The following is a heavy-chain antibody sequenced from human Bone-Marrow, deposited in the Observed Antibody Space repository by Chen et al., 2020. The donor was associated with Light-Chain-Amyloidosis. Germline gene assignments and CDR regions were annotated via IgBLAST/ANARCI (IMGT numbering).Heavy chain of an antibody. CDR1: GFTFTKYA. V-gene: IGHV3-30-3*01. Sequence: QVQLVESGGGVVQPGTSLRLPCTTSGFTFTKYAIYWVRQAPGKGLEWVAVISFDGNNKSYADSVKGRFTISRDNSKNALYLQINSLRPEDTAMYYCARDLGGFWAMVDPWGQGTLVTVSS. D-gene: IGHD3-3*01. J-gene: IGHJ4*02. CDR2: ISFDGNNK. CDR3: ARDLGGFWAMVDP.